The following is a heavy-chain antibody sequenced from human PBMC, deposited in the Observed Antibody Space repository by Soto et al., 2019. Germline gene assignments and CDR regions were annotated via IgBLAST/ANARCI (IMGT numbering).Heavy chain of an antibody. CDR3: AGEGSGDYEVY. V-gene: IGHV1-69*02. CDR1: GGTFSSYT. Sequence: QVQLVQSGAAVKKPGSSVKVSCKASGGTFSSYTISWVRQAPGQGLEWMGRIIPILGIENYAQKFQGRVTITADKSTSTAYMELSSLRSEDTAVYHCAGEGSGDYEVYWGQGTLVTVSS. CDR2: IIPILGIE. J-gene: IGHJ4*02. D-gene: IGHD4-17*01.